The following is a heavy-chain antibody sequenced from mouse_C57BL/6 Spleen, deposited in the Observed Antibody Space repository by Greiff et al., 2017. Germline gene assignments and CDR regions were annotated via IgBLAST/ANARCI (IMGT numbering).Heavy chain of an antibody. V-gene: IGHV1-64*01. CDR3: ARRSTGTGLAY. D-gene: IGHD4-1*02. CDR2: IHPNSGST. J-gene: IGHJ3*01. CDR1: GYTFTSYW. Sequence: VQLQQPGAELVKPGASVKLSCKASGYTFTSYWMHWVKQRPGQGLEWIGMIHPNSGSTNYNEKFTSKATLTVDKSSSPAYMQLSSLPSEDSAVYSCARRSTGTGLAYWGQGTLVTVSA.